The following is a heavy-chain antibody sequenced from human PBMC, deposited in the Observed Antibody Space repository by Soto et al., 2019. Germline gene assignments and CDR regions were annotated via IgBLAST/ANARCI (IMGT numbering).Heavy chain of an antibody. Sequence: PSETLSLTCTVSGGSISSGGYYWSWIRQPPGKGLEWIGEINHSGSTNYNPSLKSRVTISVDTSKNQFSLKLSSVTAADTAVYYCARGPLLYDILTGIDYWGQGTLVTVSS. CDR2: INHSGST. D-gene: IGHD3-9*01. CDR3: ARGPLLYDILTGIDY. V-gene: IGHV4-39*07. J-gene: IGHJ4*02. CDR1: GGSISSGGYY.